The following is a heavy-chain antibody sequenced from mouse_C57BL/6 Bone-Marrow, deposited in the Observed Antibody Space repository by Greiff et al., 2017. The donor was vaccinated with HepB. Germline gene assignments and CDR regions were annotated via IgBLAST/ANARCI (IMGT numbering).Heavy chain of an antibody. CDR2: INPNNGGT. Sequence: EVQLQESGPELVKPGASVKMSCKASGYTFTDYNMHWVKQSHGKSLEWIGYINPNNGGTSYNQKFKGKATLTVNKSSSTAYMELRSLTSEDSAVYYCARDPHYYGSYDYWGQGTTLTVSS. D-gene: IGHD1-1*01. CDR3: ARDPHYYGSYDY. CDR1: GYTFTDYN. V-gene: IGHV1-22*01. J-gene: IGHJ2*01.